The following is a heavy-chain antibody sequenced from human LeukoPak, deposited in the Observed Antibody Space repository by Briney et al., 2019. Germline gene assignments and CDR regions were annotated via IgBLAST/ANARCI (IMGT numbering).Heavy chain of an antibody. J-gene: IGHJ6*02. CDR1: GGSISSGGYS. Sequence: PSETLSLTCAVSGGSISSGGYSRSWIRQPPGKGLEWIGYIYHSGSTYYNPSLKSRVTISVDRSKNQFSLKLSSVTAADTAVYYCARGPYSGYDSYYYGMDVWGQGTTVTVSS. V-gene: IGHV4-30-2*01. CDR2: IYHSGST. CDR3: ARGPYSGYDSYYYGMDV. D-gene: IGHD5-12*01.